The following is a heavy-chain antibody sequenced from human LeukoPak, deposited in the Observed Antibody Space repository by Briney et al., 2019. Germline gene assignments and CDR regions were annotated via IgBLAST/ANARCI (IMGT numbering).Heavy chain of an antibody. CDR1: GGSFSGYY. J-gene: IGHJ4*02. CDR2: INHSGST. D-gene: IGHD6-19*01. V-gene: IGHV4-34*01. Sequence: SETLSLTCAVYGGSFSGYYWSWIRQPPGKRLEWIGEINHSGSTNYNPSLKSRVTISVDTSKNQFSLKLSSVTAADTAVYYCARDGSGWSRPLGYWGQGTLVTVSS. CDR3: ARDGSGWSRPLGY.